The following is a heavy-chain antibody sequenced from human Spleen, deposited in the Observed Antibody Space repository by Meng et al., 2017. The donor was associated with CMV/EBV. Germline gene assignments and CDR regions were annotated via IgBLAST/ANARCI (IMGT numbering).Heavy chain of an antibody. D-gene: IGHD3-16*01. CDR2: ISKTGSTT. Sequence: LRLSCAGSGFLFGDFYINWFRQAPGKWLEWVSYISKTGSTTYYAESVKGRFSISRDNARNTVYLQMSSLGVDDTATYFCARGLTFPWGQGTLVTVSS. CDR1: GFLFGDFY. CDR3: ARGLTFP. V-gene: IGHV3-11*01. J-gene: IGHJ5*02.